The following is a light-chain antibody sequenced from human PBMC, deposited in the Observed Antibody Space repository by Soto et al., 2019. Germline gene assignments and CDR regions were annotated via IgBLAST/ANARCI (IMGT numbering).Light chain of an antibody. V-gene: IGLV1-47*01. CDR1: SSNIGSNY. Sequence: QSLLTQPPSASVTPGQRVTISCSGSSSNIGSNYVYWYQQLPGTAPKLLIYRNNQRPSGVPDRFSGSKSGTSASLAISGLRSEDEADYYCAAWDDSLSGYVFGTGTKVTV. CDR2: RNN. J-gene: IGLJ1*01. CDR3: AAWDDSLSGYV.